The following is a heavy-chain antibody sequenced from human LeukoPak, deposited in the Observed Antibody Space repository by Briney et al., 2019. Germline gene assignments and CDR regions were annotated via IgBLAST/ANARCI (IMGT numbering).Heavy chain of an antibody. CDR2: IYSDNT. CDR3: AREGPTHTRLGWEPYYFDY. V-gene: IGHV3-53*01. J-gene: IGHJ4*02. D-gene: IGHD4-23*01. Sequence: PGGSLRLSCTVSGFTVSSNSMSWVRQAPGKGLEWVSFIYSDNTHYSDSVKGRFTISRDNSKNTLYLQMNGLRAEDTAVYYCAREGPTHTRLGWEPYYFDYWGQGTLVTVSS. CDR1: GFTVSSNS.